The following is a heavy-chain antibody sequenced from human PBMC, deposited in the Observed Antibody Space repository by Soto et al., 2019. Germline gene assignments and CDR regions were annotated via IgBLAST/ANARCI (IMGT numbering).Heavy chain of an antibody. CDR1: GFTFDDYA. J-gene: IGHJ1*01. Sequence: EVQLVESGGGLVQPGRSLRLSCAASGFTFDDYAMHWVRQAPGKGLEWVSGISWNSGSIGYADSVKGRFTISRDNATNSLYLQMNSLRAEDTALYYCAKDDYYGSGSSFAEYFQHWGQGTLVTVSS. CDR2: ISWNSGSI. CDR3: AKDDYYGSGSSFAEYFQH. D-gene: IGHD3-10*01. V-gene: IGHV3-9*01.